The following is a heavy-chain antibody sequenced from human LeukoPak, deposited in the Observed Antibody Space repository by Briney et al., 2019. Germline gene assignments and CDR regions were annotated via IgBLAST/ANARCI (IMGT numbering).Heavy chain of an antibody. D-gene: IGHD2-21*01. Sequence: GGPLRLSCAASGFIFSSYAMSWVRQAPGKGLEWVSTISGSGGSTYYADSVKGRFTISRDNSKNTLYLQMNSLRAEDTAVYYCAKGVVAFDIWGQGTMVTVSS. V-gene: IGHV3-23*01. CDR3: AKGVVAFDI. CDR2: ISGSGGST. CDR1: GFIFSSYA. J-gene: IGHJ3*02.